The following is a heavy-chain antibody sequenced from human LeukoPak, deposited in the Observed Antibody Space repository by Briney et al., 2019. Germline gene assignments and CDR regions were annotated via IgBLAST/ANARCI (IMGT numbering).Heavy chain of an antibody. D-gene: IGHD2-21*02. J-gene: IGHJ4*02. CDR1: GFTFSDYY. Sequence: GGSLRLSCAASGFTFSDYYMSWIRQAPGKGLEWVSYISGSGSTIYYADSVKGRFTISRGNAKNLLYLQVNGLRTEDTAVYYCAKDRLLNCRGDCYIFDYWGQGTVVTVSS. CDR2: ISGSGSTI. CDR3: AKDRLLNCRGDCYIFDY. V-gene: IGHV3-11*01.